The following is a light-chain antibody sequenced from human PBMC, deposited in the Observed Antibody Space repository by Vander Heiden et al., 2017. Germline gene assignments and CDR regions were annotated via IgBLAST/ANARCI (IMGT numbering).Light chain of an antibody. J-gene: IGLJ1*01. CDR1: KLTSKY. CDR3: LAWDTTTGV. V-gene: IGLV3-1*01. CDR2: QDN. Sequence: YELTQPPSVSVSPGQTTSITCSGPKLTSKYACWYQKKPGQSPVLVIYQDNKRPSGIPERFSGSNSGNTATLTISGAQAVDEADYYCLAWDTTTGVFGTGTKVTVL.